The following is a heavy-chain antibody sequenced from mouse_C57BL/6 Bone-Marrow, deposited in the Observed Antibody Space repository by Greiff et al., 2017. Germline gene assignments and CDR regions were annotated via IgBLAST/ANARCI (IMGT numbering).Heavy chain of an antibody. CDR1: GYTFTSYW. CDR3: ARDDYGYFDY. Sequence: QVQLQQPGAELVKPGASVKLSCKASGYTFTSYWMQWVKQRPGQGLAWIGEIDPSGSDTNSNQKFKGKATLTVDTTSSTAYMQLSSLTSEDSAVYYCARDDYGYFDYWGQGTTLTVSS. V-gene: IGHV1-50*01. D-gene: IGHD2-4*01. CDR2: IDPSGSDT. J-gene: IGHJ2*01.